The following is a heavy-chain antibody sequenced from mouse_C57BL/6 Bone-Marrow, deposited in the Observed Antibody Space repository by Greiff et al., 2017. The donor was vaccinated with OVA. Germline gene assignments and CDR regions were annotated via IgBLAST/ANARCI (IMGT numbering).Heavy chain of an antibody. CDR3: AREGLRRFSPWFAY. D-gene: IGHD2-4*01. CDR2: ISDGGSYT. Sequence: EVKLQESGGGLVKPGGSLKLSCAASGFTFSSYAMSWVRQTPEKRLEWVATISDGGSYTYYPDNVKGRFTISRDNAKNNLYLQMSHLKSEDTAMYYCAREGLRRFSPWFAYWGQGTLVTVSA. V-gene: IGHV5-4*01. CDR1: GFTFSSYA. J-gene: IGHJ3*01.